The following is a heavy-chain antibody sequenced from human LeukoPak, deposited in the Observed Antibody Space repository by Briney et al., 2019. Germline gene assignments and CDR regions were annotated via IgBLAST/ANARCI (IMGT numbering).Heavy chain of an antibody. CDR3: ARGVIAVAGPIDY. CDR1: GGSISSSNW. CDR2: ISHSGIA. Sequence: SETLSLTCAVSGGSISSSNWWSWVRQPPGKGLEWIGEISHSGIANYNPSLRSRVTFSVDKSKNQFSLSLRSMTAADTAVYYCARGVIAVAGPIDYWGQGTLVTVSS. V-gene: IGHV4-4*02. J-gene: IGHJ4*02. D-gene: IGHD6-19*01.